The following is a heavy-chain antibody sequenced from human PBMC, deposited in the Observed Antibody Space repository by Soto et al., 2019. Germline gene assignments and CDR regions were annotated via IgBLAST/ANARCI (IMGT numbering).Heavy chain of an antibody. CDR3: ARSPACSSSLYGIPPYTSHVMGV. J-gene: IGHJ6*02. CDR2: INPRGGIT. V-gene: IGHV1-46*01. D-gene: IGHD6-13*01. Sequence: QMQLVQSGAEVKRPGASVRVSCKSSGYTFTRFYIHWVRQAPGQGIAWMGIINPRGGITNFAQRFQGIVSMTRGMSTNTHDMELSSLKSDDTAVYYCARSPACSSSLYGIPPYTSHVMGVWCQGTTVTVS. CDR1: GYTFTRFY.